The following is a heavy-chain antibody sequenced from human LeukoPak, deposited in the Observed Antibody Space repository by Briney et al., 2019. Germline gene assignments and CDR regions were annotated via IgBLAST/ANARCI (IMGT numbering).Heavy chain of an antibody. CDR1: GYSFTSYW. V-gene: IGHV5-51*01. D-gene: IGHD5-24*01. J-gene: IGHJ6*02. CDR2: IYPGDSDT. Sequence: GESLKISCKGSGYSFTSYWIGWVRQMPGKGLEWMGIIYPGDSDTRYSPSFQGQVTISADKSISTAYLQWSSLKASDTAMYYCARIETAGDYYYGMDVWGQGTTVTVSS. CDR3: ARIETAGDYYYGMDV.